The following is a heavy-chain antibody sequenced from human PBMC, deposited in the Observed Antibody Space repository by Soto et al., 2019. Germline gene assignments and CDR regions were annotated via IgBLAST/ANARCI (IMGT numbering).Heavy chain of an antibody. D-gene: IGHD2-8*01. CDR2: ISTTSGNT. CDR3: VRDNGYYDF. J-gene: IGHJ4*02. Sequence: QIQMVQSGAEVKQPGASVKISCKTSGYTFSSYSINWVRQAPGQGLEWMAWISTTSGNTHYAERVQGRVTVTLDNSARTAFMEMWGLTSDDTAVYFCVRDNGYYDFWGQGTLVTVSS. CDR1: GYTFSSYS. V-gene: IGHV1-18*01.